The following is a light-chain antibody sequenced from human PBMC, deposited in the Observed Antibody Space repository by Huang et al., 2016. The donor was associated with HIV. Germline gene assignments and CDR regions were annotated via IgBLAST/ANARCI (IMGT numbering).Light chain of an antibody. CDR2: KAS. J-gene: IGKJ1*01. CDR3: QQYSSYSSWT. Sequence: IQMTQSPSTLSAFVGDRITITCRASQSISDWLGWYQQRPVKAAYRLIYKASNVEDGVSSRFSGSGSGTEFTLTVNNLQPDDSATYYCQQYSSYSSWTFGQGTRVEI. CDR1: QSISDW. V-gene: IGKV1-5*03.